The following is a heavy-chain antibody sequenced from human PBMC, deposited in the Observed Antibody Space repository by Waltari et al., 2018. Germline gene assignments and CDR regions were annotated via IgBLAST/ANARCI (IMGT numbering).Heavy chain of an antibody. V-gene: IGHV7-4-1*02. CDR2: INPNPWNP. CDR1: GYTFTSYA. Sequence: QVQLVQSGSELKKPGASVKVSCKASGYTFTSYAMNWVRQAPGQGLEWMGWINPNPWNPTYAQGFTGRFVFSLDTSVSTAYLQISSLKAEDTAVYYCARGKIAARPLNWFDPWGQGTLVTVSS. D-gene: IGHD6-6*01. J-gene: IGHJ5*02. CDR3: ARGKIAARPLNWFDP.